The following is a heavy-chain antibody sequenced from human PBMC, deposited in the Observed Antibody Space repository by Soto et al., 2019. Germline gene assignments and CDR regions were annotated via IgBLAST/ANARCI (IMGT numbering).Heavy chain of an antibody. Sequence: PSETLSLTCTVSGASVSSDTYYWGWIRQPPGKGLEWVGSASYSGSTYYNPSLRSRVTMSVDPSKNQFSLKLTSVTAADTAVFYCARAGDINYYYYAMDGWGQGTTVTVSS. CDR1: GASVSSDTYY. J-gene: IGHJ6*02. V-gene: IGHV4-39*01. CDR3: ARAGDINYYYYAMDG. CDR2: ASYSGST. D-gene: IGHD2-15*01.